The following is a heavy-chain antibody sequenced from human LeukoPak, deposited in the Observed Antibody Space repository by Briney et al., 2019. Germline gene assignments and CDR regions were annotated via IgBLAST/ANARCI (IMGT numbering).Heavy chain of an antibody. CDR2: IYYSGST. CDR3: ARGEDY. D-gene: IGHD1-26*01. J-gene: IGHJ4*02. Sequence: SETLSLTCAVSGGSISSSNWWSWIRQPPGKGLEWIGSIYYSGSTYYNPSLKSRVTISVDTSKNQFSLKLSSVTAADTAVYYCARGEDYWGQGTLVTVSS. CDR1: GGSISSSNW. V-gene: IGHV4-4*02.